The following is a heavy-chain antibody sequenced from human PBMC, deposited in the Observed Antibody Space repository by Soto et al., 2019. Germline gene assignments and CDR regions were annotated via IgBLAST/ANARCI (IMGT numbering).Heavy chain of an antibody. J-gene: IGHJ4*02. Sequence: QVQLVQSGAEVKKPGASVKVSCKASGYTFTTYAIHWVRRAPGQRLEWMGWINAGYGNTKYSQKFQGRVTFTRDTSASTAHMELSSLRSEDTAVYYCARGGGMVVPIDYWGQGTLVTVSS. D-gene: IGHD1-26*01. CDR3: ARGGGMVVPIDY. CDR2: INAGYGNT. CDR1: GYTFTTYA. V-gene: IGHV1-3*01.